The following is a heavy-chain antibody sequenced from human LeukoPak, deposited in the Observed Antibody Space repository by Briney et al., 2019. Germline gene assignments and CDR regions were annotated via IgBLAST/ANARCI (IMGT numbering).Heavy chain of an antibody. J-gene: IGHJ4*02. CDR2: IYHSGST. CDR3: ARIRAGRSYYDSSGYVYY. Sequence: SETLSLTCTVSGGSISSYYWSWIRQPPGKGLEWIGSIYHSGSTYYNPSLKSRVTISVDTSKNQFSLKLSSVTAADTAVYYCARIRAGRSYYDSSGYVYYWGQGTLVTVSS. CDR1: GGSISSYY. V-gene: IGHV4-59*08. D-gene: IGHD3-22*01.